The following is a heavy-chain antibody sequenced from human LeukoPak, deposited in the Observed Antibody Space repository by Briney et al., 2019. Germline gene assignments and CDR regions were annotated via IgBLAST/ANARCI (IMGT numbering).Heavy chain of an antibody. Sequence: SQTLSLTCTVSGASISSGSYYWTWIRQPAGKGLEWIGRIYTSGSSNYNPSPKSRVTISVDTSKNQFSLRLSSVTAADTAVYYCARWRPYLTIDSWGQGTLVTVSS. CDR3: ARWRPYLTIDS. V-gene: IGHV4-61*02. CDR1: GASISSGSYY. J-gene: IGHJ4*02. CDR2: IYTSGSS.